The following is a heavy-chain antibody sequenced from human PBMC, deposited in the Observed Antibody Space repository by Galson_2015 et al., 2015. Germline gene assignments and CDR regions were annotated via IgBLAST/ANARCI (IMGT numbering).Heavy chain of an antibody. V-gene: IGHV4-39*07. Sequence: SETLSLTCTVSDGSISSSSYYWGWIRQPPGKGLEWIGSIYYSGSTYYNPSLKSRVTISVDTSKNQFSLKLSSVTAADTAVYYCARSTATSEYYFDYWGQGTLVTVSS. CDR1: DGSISSSSYY. D-gene: IGHD5-24*01. CDR2: IYYSGST. CDR3: ARSTATSEYYFDY. J-gene: IGHJ4*02.